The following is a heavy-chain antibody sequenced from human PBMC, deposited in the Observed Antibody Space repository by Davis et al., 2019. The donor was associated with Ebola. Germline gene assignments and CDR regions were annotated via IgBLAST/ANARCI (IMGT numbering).Heavy chain of an antibody. CDR2: IWYDGSNK. D-gene: IGHD6-19*01. Sequence: GESLKISCAASGFTFSSYGMHWVRQAPGKGLEWVAVIWYDGSNKYYADSVKGRFTISRDNAKNSLYLQLNSLRAEDTAVYYCARVSYTNGLYYFDYWGQGTLVTFSS. CDR3: ARVSYTNGLYYFDY. CDR1: GFTFSSYG. J-gene: IGHJ4*02. V-gene: IGHV3-33*01.